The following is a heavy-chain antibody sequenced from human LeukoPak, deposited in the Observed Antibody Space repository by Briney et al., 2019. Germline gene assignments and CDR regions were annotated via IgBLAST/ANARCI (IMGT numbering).Heavy chain of an antibody. D-gene: IGHD3-3*01. V-gene: IGHV3-48*02. CDR3: ASTASYYDFWSGYDNSDY. CDR2: ISSSSSTI. CDR1: GFTFSSYS. J-gene: IGHJ4*02. Sequence: GGSLRLSCAASGFTFSSYSMNWVRQAPGKGPEWVSYISSSSSTIYYADSVKGRFTISRDNAKNSLYLQMNSLRDEDTAVYYCASTASYYDFWSGYDNSDYWGQGTLVTVSS.